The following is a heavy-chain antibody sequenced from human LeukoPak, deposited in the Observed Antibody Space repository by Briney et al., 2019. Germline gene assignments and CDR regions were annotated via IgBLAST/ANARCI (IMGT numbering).Heavy chain of an antibody. CDR3: ARRYCSGGSCYIGY. J-gene: IGHJ4*02. Sequence: SSETLSLTXAVSGYSISSGYYWGWFRQPPGKGLEWIGSIYHSGSTYYNPSLKSRVTISVDTSKNQFSLKLSSVTAADTAVYYCARRYCSGGSCYIGYWGQGTLVTVSS. CDR2: IYHSGST. V-gene: IGHV4-38-2*01. CDR1: GYSISSGYY. D-gene: IGHD2-15*01.